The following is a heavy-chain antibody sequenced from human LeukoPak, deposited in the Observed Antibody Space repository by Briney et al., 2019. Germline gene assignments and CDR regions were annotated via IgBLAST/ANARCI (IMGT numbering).Heavy chain of an antibody. Sequence: PGGSLRLSCAASGFTFSSYGMHWVRQAPGKGLEWVAFIRYDGSNKYYADSVKGRFTISRDNSKNTLCLQMNSLRAEDTAVYYCARDGDSDYIFSYYFDYWGQGTLVTVSS. CDR2: IRYDGSNK. V-gene: IGHV3-30*02. CDR3: ARDGDSDYIFSYYFDY. CDR1: GFTFSSYG. D-gene: IGHD2-21*02. J-gene: IGHJ4*02.